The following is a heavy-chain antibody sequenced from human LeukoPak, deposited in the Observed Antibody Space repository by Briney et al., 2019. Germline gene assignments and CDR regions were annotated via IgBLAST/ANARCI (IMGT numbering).Heavy chain of an antibody. Sequence: WGSLRLSCAASGFTFSSYAINWVRQAPGQGLDLVSSITGGGGTYYADSVKGRFTISRDNSKNTLYLQMDSLRAEDTAVYYCAKRSLDCSGGSCHFDYWGQGTLVTVSS. CDR2: ITGGGGT. J-gene: IGHJ4*02. CDR3: AKRSLDCSGGSCHFDY. CDR1: GFTFSSYA. D-gene: IGHD2-15*01. V-gene: IGHV3-23*01.